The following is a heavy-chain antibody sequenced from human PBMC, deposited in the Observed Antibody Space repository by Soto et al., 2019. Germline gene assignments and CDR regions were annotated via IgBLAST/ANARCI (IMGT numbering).Heavy chain of an antibody. CDR3: ARSPAYGDYANLDT. J-gene: IGHJ5*02. Sequence: ETLSLTCTVSGDSVSKYYWNCIRQPAGKGLEWIGRIYTTRSPNYNPSLKSRVTMSVDTSKNQFSLKLNLSSVTAADTAVYYCARSPAYGDYANLDTWGQGTLVTVSS. CDR1: GDSVSKYY. V-gene: IGHV4-4*07. CDR2: IYTTRSP. D-gene: IGHD4-17*01.